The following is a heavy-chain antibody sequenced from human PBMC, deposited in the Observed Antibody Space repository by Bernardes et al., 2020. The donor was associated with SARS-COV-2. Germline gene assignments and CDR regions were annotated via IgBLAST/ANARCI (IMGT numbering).Heavy chain of an antibody. V-gene: IGHV3-48*01. D-gene: IGHD1-1*01. Sequence: GGSLRLSCGESGSTFTPYGMSWVRQAPGKGLEWLSYISGSGTTLYYADSVKGRFTMSRDNANNSLYLQMNSLRVNDTAVYFCATTEMKGVLDYWGQGTLVTVSS. CDR1: GSTFTPYG. CDR3: ATTEMKGVLDY. J-gene: IGHJ4*02. CDR2: ISGSGTTL.